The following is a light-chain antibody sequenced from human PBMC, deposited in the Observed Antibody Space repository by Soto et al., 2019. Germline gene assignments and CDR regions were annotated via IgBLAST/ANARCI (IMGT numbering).Light chain of an antibody. J-gene: IGLJ1*01. CDR3: ISYTSISIDYV. V-gene: IGLV2-14*01. CDR1: SSDVGGYNY. CDR2: EVS. Sequence: QSALTQPASVSGSPGQSITISCTGTSSDVGGYNYVSWYQQHPGKAPKLMIYEVSNRPSGVSNRFSGSKSGNTASLTISGLQAEDEAEYYCISYTSISIDYVFGTGTKLTVL.